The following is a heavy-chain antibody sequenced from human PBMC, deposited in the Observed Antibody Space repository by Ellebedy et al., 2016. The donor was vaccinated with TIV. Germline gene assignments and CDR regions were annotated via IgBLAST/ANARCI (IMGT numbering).Heavy chain of an antibody. D-gene: IGHD3-9*01. CDR2: IYSGGST. CDR3: ARDRWTSTGYVYYNGADV. V-gene: IGHV3-53*01. J-gene: IGHJ6*02. CDR1: GFAVSGNY. Sequence: GGSLRLSXAVSGFAVSGNYMSWVRQAPGKGLECVSVIYSGGSTHYADSVKGRFTISRDDSKNTLDLQMSSLRVEDTAVYYCARDRWTSTGYVYYNGADVWGQGTTVIVSS.